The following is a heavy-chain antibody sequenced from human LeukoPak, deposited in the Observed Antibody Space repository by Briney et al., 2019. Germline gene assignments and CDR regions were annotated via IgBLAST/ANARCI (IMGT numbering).Heavy chain of an antibody. V-gene: IGHV3-74*01. CDR3: AREYGGNRRAFDI. CDR1: GFTFSGFL. Sequence: PGGSLRLSSAASGFTFSGFLIHWVRQAPGQGLGWVSRISSGGTSTIYADSVKGRFTISRDDAKNTLYLQMNSLRAEDTAVYYCAREYGGNRRAFDIWGLGTMVTVSS. J-gene: IGHJ3*02. CDR2: ISSGGTST. D-gene: IGHD4-23*01.